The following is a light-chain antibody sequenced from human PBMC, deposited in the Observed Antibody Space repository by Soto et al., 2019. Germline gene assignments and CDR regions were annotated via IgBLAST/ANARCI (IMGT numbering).Light chain of an antibody. CDR1: TGAVTSGDY. J-gene: IGLJ2*01. V-gene: IGLV7-43*01. Sequence: VVTQEPSLTVSPGGTVTLTCASGTGAVTSGDYPNWFQQKPGQAPRALIYGTSNNHSWTPARFSGSLLGGKAALTLSGVQPEDEAEYYCLLYYGGAQLVFGGGTKLTVL. CDR2: GTS. CDR3: LLYYGGAQLV.